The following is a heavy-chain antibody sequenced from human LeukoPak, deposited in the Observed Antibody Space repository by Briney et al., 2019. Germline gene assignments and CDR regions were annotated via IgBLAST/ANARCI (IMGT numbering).Heavy chain of an antibody. CDR3: ARLTALGTANDY. Sequence: PSETLSLTCTVSGDSITSTSYYWGWIRQPPGKGLEWIGSVHYGVDTYYNPSVKSRVTISVDTSKNQISLKLTSVTAADTAVYYCARLTALGTANDYWGQGTLVTVSS. V-gene: IGHV4-39*01. J-gene: IGHJ4*02. CDR1: GDSITSTSYY. D-gene: IGHD6-13*01. CDR2: VHYGVDT.